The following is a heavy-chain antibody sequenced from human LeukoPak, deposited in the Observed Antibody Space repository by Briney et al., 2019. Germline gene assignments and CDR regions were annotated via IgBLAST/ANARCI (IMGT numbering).Heavy chain of an antibody. J-gene: IGHJ4*02. D-gene: IGHD1-26*01. CDR2: ISPNGVST. Sequence: GGSLRRSCSTSGFTFSAYAMHWASQAPGKGLEYVSAISPNGVSTYYADSVKGRFTISRDNSKNTLYLQMTSLRAEDTAVYYCVKDRSGGYSFDYWGQGTLVTVSS. CDR1: GFTFSAYA. V-gene: IGHV3-64D*09. CDR3: VKDRSGGYSFDY.